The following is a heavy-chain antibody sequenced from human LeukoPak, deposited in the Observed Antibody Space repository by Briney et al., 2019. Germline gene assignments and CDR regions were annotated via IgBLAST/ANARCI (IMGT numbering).Heavy chain of an antibody. V-gene: IGHV3-66*01. D-gene: IGHD5-12*01. CDR2: IYSGGST. Sequence: GGSLRLSCAASGFAVIDNYMNWVRQAPGKGLEWVAVIYSGGSTYYADSVAGRFTISRDTATNTVYLQMNSLRADDTAVYYCAREDSGYGLHLDYWGQGTLVTVSS. J-gene: IGHJ4*02. CDR1: GFAVIDNY. CDR3: AREDSGYGLHLDY.